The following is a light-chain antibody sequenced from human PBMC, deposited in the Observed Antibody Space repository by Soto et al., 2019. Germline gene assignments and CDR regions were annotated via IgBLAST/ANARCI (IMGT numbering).Light chain of an antibody. CDR2: AAS. V-gene: IGKV3-15*01. CDR1: QSVSTH. CDR3: LQYNDWPVYT. Sequence: EVVMTQSPVNLSVSPGERATLSCRASQSVSTHLAWYQQKPGQAPKLLIYAASTRVTGISARLSGSGSGTEFSLTISSLQSEDFGIYYCLQYNDWPVYTFGQGTNVEVK. J-gene: IGKJ2*01.